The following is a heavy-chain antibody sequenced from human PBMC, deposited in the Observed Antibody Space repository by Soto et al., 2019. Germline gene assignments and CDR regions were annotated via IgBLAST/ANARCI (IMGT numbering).Heavy chain of an antibody. CDR3: ARVYCSSTSCYPSYYYGMDV. CDR1: GFTFSSYS. CDR2: ISSSSSTI. D-gene: IGHD2-2*01. Sequence: GSLRLSCAASGFTFSSYSMNWVRQAPGKGLEWVPYISSSSSTIYYADSVKGRFTISRDNAKNSLYLQMNSLRDEDTAVYYCARVYCSSTSCYPSYYYGMDVWGQGTTVTVSS. V-gene: IGHV3-48*02. J-gene: IGHJ6*02.